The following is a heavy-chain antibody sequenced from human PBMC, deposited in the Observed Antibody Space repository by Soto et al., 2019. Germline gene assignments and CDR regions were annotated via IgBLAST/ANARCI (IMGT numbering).Heavy chain of an antibody. CDR2: ISWNSGSI. CDR3: AKAGFWSGYYSLVDY. V-gene: IGHV3-9*01. D-gene: IGHD3-3*01. CDR1: GFTFDDYA. J-gene: IGHJ4*02. Sequence: EVQLVESGGGLVQPGRSLRLSCAGSGFTFDDYAMDWVRQARGKGLEWVSGISWNSGSIGYADSVKGRFTISRDNAKNSLYLQMNSLRAEDTALYYCAKAGFWSGYYSLVDYWGQGTLVTVSS.